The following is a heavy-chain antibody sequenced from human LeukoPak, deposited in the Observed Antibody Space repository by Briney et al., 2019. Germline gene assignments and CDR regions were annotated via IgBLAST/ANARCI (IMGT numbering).Heavy chain of an antibody. J-gene: IGHJ3*02. Sequence: PGGSLRLSCAASGFTFSSYSMNWVRQAPGKGLEWVSSISSSSSYIYYADSVKGRFTISRDNAKNSLYLQMNSLRAEDTAVYYCANLATVTTRGVFDIWGQGTMVTISS. CDR2: ISSSSSYI. CDR3: ANLATVTTRGVFDI. CDR1: GFTFSSYS. V-gene: IGHV3-21*01. D-gene: IGHD4-17*01.